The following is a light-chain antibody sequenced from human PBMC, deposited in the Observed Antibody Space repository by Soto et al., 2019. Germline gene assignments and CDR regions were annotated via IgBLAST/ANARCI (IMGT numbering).Light chain of an antibody. CDR3: QQYNSYSWT. J-gene: IGKJ1*01. CDR2: DAS. CDR1: QTITTW. Sequence: DIRVTQSPPTLSASVGDRVTITCRASQTITTWMAWYQQKPGKAPKLLVYDASTLQSGVATRFSGSGSGTEFTLTISSLQPDDFATYYCQQYNSYSWTFGQGTKVDNK. V-gene: IGKV1-5*01.